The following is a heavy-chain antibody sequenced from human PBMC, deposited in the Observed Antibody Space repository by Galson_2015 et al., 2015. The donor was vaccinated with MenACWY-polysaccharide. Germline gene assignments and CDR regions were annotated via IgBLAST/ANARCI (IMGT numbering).Heavy chain of an antibody. CDR2: IKQDGSEK. J-gene: IGHJ2*01. Sequence: SLRLSCAASGFTFSSFWMSWVRQAPGKGLEWVDIIKQDGSEKYYVDSVKGRFSISRDNAKNSLYMQMNSLRSEDTAVYYCARDPLDSSGYTRGSVFDLWGRGTLVTVSS. CDR1: GFTFSSFW. V-gene: IGHV3-7*01. D-gene: IGHD3-22*01. CDR3: ARDPLDSSGYTRGSVFDL.